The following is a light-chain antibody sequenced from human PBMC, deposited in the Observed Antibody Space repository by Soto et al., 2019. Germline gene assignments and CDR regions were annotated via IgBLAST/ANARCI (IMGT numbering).Light chain of an antibody. V-gene: IGKV3-15*01. CDR3: QQYNNWPPWT. CDR1: QSIAGY. J-gene: IGKJ1*01. CDR2: GAS. Sequence: EIVLTQSPATLSLSPGERATLSCRASQSIAGYLAWYQKKPGQAPRLLIYGASTRATGIPARFSGSGSGKEFTLTISSLQSEDFAVYYCQQYNNWPPWTFGQGTKVDI.